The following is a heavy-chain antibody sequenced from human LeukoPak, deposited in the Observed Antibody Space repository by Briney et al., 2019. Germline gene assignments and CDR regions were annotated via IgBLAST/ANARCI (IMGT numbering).Heavy chain of an antibody. CDR2: INPNSGGT. J-gene: IGHJ4*02. CDR1: GYTFTGYY. V-gene: IGHV1-2*02. Sequence: RASVKVSCKASGYTFTGYYMHWVRQAPGQGLEWMGWINPNSGGTNCTQRFQGRVTMTRDTSISTAYMELSMLTSDDTAVYYCAREGNCGGDCYNPTLWGQGTLVTVSS. CDR3: AREGNCGGDCYNPTL. D-gene: IGHD2-21*02.